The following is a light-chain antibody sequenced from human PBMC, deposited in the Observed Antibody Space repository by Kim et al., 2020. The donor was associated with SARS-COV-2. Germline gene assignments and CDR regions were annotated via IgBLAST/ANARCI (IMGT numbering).Light chain of an antibody. V-gene: IGKV3-20*01. CDR2: GAS. J-gene: IGKJ1*01. CDR3: HQYGSSPT. CDR1: QSVSGNY. Sequence: LAPGESATLSCRASQSVSGNYLAWYQRKPGRPPTLLIYGASTRTTGIPDRFSGSGSGTDFTLTISRLEPEGIAVYYCHQYGSSPTFGQGTKVDIK.